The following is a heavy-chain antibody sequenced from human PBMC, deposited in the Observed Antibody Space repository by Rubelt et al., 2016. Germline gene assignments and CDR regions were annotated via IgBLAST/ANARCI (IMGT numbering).Heavy chain of an antibody. D-gene: IGHD2-2*01. CDR3: ASVPAARASWFDP. V-gene: IGHV1-8*01. CDR1: GYTFTSYD. J-gene: IGHJ5*02. Sequence: QVQLVQSGAEVKKPGASVKVSCKASGYTFTSYDINWVRQATGQGLEWMGWMNPNSGNTGLARKFQGRVTMTRNTSISTAYMELSSLRSEDTAVYYCASVPAARASWFDPWGQGTLVTVSS. CDR2: MNPNSGNT.